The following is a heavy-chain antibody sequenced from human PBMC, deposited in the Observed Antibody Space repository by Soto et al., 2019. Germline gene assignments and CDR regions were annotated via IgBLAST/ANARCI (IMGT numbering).Heavy chain of an antibody. J-gene: IGHJ5*02. V-gene: IGHV5-10-1*01. CDR3: ARLAGGSGSYYINNWFDP. Sequence: GESLKISCKGSGYSFTSYWISWVRQMPGKGLEWMGRIDPSDSYTNYSPSLQGHVTISADKSISTAYLQWSSLKASDTAMYYCARLAGGSGSYYINNWFDPWGQGTLVTVSS. CDR1: GYSFTSYW. D-gene: IGHD3-10*01. CDR2: IDPSDSYT.